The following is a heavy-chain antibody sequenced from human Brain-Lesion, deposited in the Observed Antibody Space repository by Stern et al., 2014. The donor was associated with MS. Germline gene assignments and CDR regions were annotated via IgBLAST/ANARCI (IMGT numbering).Heavy chain of an antibody. CDR1: GGTFGTYP. V-gene: IGHV1-69*06. J-gene: IGHJ5*02. D-gene: IGHD5-18*01. Sequence: VQLLQSGPEVKKPGSSVQVSCKASGGTFGTYPITWLRQAPGQWLEWMGRIIPIFGSPNYAQKFQGRVTITADRSTTTVYMKLSSLKSDDAAVYYCAKDGPALVTNWFDPWGRGTLVTVSS. CDR2: IIPIFGSP. CDR3: AKDGPALVTNWFDP.